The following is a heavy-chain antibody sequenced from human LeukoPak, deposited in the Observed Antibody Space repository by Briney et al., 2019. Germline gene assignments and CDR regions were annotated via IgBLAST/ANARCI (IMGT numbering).Heavy chain of an antibody. CDR1: GGSISSGSYY. D-gene: IGHD3-10*01. CDR2: IYTSGST. Sequence: PSETLSLTCTVSGGSISSGSYYWSWIRQPAGKGLEWIGRIYTSGSTNYNPSLKSRVTISVDTSKNQFSLKLNSVTAADTAVYYCARLSGSPWYWGQGTLVTVSS. J-gene: IGHJ4*02. CDR3: ARLSGSPWY. V-gene: IGHV4-61*02.